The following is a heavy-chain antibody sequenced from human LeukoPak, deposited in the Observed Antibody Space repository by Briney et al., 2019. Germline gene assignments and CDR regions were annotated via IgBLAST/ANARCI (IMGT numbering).Heavy chain of an antibody. J-gene: IGHJ5*02. CDR2: MNPNSGNT. CDR3: ARGSGGSWFFDP. D-gene: IGHD2-15*01. CDR1: GYTFTSYD. Sequence: ASVKVSCKASGYTFTSYDINWVRQATGQGLEWMGWMNPNSGNTGYAQKFQGRVTMTRNTSISTAYTELSSLRSEDTAVYYCARGSGGSWFFDPWGQGTLVTVSS. V-gene: IGHV1-8*01.